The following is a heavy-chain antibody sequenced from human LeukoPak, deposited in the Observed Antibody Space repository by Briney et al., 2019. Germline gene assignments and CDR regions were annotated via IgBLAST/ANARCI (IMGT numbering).Heavy chain of an antibody. CDR1: GFSLSNYW. CDR2: ISPDGSQT. CDR3: VKDMNPGGADV. D-gene: IGHD3-10*01. J-gene: IGHJ6*02. V-gene: IGHV3-74*01. Sequence: GGSLRVSCAASGFSLSNYWMHWVRQAPGKGLMWVSQISPDGSQTFYADSVKGRFTVSRDSAKNSLYLQMNSLRPEDTALYYCVKDMNPGGADVWGQGTTVTVSS.